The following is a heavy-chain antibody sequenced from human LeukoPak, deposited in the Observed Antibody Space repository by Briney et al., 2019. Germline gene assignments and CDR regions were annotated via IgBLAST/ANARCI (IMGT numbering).Heavy chain of an antibody. V-gene: IGHV1-2*02. J-gene: IGHJ4*02. CDR2: INPKSGAT. CDR1: GYTFTDYY. Sequence: ASVKVSCKTSGYTFTDYYIHWVRQAPGQRLEWMGWINPKSGATDLAQKFQGRITLTRDTSITTAHMEMNRLTSDDTAVCFCTIDEWELPGYWGQGTRVTVAT. CDR3: TIDEWELPGY. D-gene: IGHD1-26*01.